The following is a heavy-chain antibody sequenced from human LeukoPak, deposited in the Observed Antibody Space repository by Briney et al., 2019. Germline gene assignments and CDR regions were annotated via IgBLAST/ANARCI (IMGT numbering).Heavy chain of an antibody. D-gene: IGHD3-3*02. CDR3: ARVTGSRIFVGGMDV. CDR2: MWYDGSKR. J-gene: IGHJ6*02. Sequence: GGSLRLSCAASGFTFSSSGMHWVRQAPGKGLEWVALMWYDGSKRYYVDSVKGRFTISRDNSKNTLFLQMNSLRAEDTAVYYCARVTGSRIFVGGMDVWGQGTTVTVSS. CDR1: GFTFSSSG. V-gene: IGHV3-33*01.